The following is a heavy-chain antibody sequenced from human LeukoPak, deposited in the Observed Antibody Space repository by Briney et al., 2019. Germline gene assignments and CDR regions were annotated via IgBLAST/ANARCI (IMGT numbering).Heavy chain of an antibody. CDR2: IKQDGSDK. Sequence: GESLRLSCAASGFTFGSYWMSWVRQAPGKGLEWVANIKQDGSDKYYVDSVKGRFTISRDNAKNSLYLQMNSLRAEDTAVYFCARLSTAAVDSDYWGQGTLVTVSS. CDR3: ARLSTAAVDSDY. V-gene: IGHV3-7*01. CDR1: GFTFGSYW. J-gene: IGHJ4*02. D-gene: IGHD6-13*01.